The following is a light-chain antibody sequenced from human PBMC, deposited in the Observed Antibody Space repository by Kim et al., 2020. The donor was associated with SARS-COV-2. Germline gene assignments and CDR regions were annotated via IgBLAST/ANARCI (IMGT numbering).Light chain of an antibody. CDR3: QHYDNIPYT. CDR1: QDISNY. CDR2: DAS. J-gene: IGKJ2*01. V-gene: IGKV1-33*01. Sequence: DIQMTQSPSSLSASVGDRVTITCQASQDISNYLNLYQQKPGKAPKLLIYDASNLETGVPSRFSGSGSGTDFTFTISNLQPEDIATYYCQHYDNIPYTFGQGTKLEI.